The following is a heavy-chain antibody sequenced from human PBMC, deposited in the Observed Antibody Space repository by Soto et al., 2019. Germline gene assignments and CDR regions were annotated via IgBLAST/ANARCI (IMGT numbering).Heavy chain of an antibody. V-gene: IGHV4-59*01. Sequence: QVQLQESGPGLVKPSETLSLTCTVSGGSISSYYWSWIRQPPGKGLEWIGYIYYSGRTNYNPSLNSSVAISVDTSMNEFSLKLSAVTAADTAVDYCARGRQLVSVFSPAWGMDVWGQGTTVSVSS. CDR2: IYYSGRT. D-gene: IGHD6-6*01. J-gene: IGHJ6*02. CDR3: ARGRQLVSVFSPAWGMDV. CDR1: GGSISSYY.